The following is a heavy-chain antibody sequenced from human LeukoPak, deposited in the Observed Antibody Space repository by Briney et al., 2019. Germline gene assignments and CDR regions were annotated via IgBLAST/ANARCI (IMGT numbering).Heavy chain of an antibody. CDR2: IYHSGST. D-gene: IGHD2-2*01. Sequence: SETLSLTCAVSGGSISSSNWWSWVRQPPGKGQEWIGEIYHSGSTNYNPSLKSRVTISVDKSKNQFSLKLSSVTAADTAVYYCARDLYIVVVPAGYWYFDLWGRGTLVTVSS. V-gene: IGHV4-4*02. CDR3: ARDLYIVVVPAGYWYFDL. J-gene: IGHJ2*01. CDR1: GGSISSSNW.